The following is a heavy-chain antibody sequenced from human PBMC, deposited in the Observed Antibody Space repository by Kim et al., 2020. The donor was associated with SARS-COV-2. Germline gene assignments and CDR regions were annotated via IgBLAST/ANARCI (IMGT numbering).Heavy chain of an antibody. CDR3: AREGLYYDFWSGYPTLPYYDGMDV. J-gene: IGHJ6*02. Sequence: GGSLRLSCAASGFTFSSYGMHWVRQAPGKGLEWVAVIWYDGSNKYYADSVKGRFTISRDNSKNTLYLQMNSLRAEDTAVYYCAREGLYYDFWSGYPTLPYYDGMDVWGQGCTVTVSS. D-gene: IGHD3-3*01. V-gene: IGHV3-33*01. CDR1: GFTFSSYG. CDR2: IWYDGSNK.